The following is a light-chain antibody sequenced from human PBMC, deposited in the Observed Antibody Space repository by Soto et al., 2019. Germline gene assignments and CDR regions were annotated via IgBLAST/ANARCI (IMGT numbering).Light chain of an antibody. Sequence: DIQMTQSPSSLSASVGDRVTITGRASQGIRNDVGWYQQKPGNAPKRLISAASNLHIGVPSRFSGSGSGTEFTLTISSLQPEDFATYYGLQHSSYPRTFGQGTRLEIK. CDR2: AAS. J-gene: IGKJ2*02. CDR1: QGIRND. CDR3: LQHSSYPRT. V-gene: IGKV1-17*01.